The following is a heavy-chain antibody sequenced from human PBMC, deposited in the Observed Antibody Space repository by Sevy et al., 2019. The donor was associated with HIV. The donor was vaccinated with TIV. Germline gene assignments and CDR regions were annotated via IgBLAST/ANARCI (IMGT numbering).Heavy chain of an antibody. CDR2: IKSKTDGGTT. CDR1: GFTFSTW. Sequence: GGSLRLSCAASGFTFSTWMNWVRQAPGKGLEWVGRIKSKTDGGTTDYTSPVKDRLTISRDDSTNTLYLQMNSLKTEDTAVYYCTADRARSWNFYYGMDVWGQGTTVTVSS. CDR3: TADRARSWNFYYGMDV. J-gene: IGHJ6*02. D-gene: IGHD6-13*01. V-gene: IGHV3-15*07.